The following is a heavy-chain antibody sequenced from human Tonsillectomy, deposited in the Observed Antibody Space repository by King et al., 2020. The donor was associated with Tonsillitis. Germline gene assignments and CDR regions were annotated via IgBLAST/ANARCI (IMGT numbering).Heavy chain of an antibody. J-gene: IGHJ4*02. CDR2: MNPNSGNT. Sequence: VQLVESGAEVKKPGASVKVSCKASGYTFTSYDINWVRQATGQGLEWMGWMNPNSGNTGYAQKFQGRVTMTRNTSISTAYMALSSLRSEDTAVYYCARGSNRYYVSSGPNPGFDYWGQGTLVTVSS. CDR1: GYTFTSYD. CDR3: ARGSNRYYVSSGPNPGFDY. D-gene: IGHD3-22*01. V-gene: IGHV1-8*01.